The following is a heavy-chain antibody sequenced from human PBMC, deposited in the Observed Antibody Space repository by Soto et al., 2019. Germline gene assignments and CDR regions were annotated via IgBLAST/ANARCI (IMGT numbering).Heavy chain of an antibody. J-gene: IGHJ3*02. D-gene: IGHD2-2*01. V-gene: IGHV1-69*01. CDR3: ARDMPDDGFDI. Sequence: QVQLVQSGAEVKKPWSSVKVSCQASGGPFSSYGFSCVRQAPGQGLEWMGGIIPIIYTTNYARKFQGRVTITADESTSTAYMELSSLTSDDTAAYYCARDMPDDGFDIWGQGTMVSVSS. CDR1: GGPFSSYG. CDR2: IIPIIYTT.